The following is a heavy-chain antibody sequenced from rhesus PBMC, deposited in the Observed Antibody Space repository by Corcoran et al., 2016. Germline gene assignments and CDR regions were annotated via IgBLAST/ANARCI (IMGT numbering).Heavy chain of an antibody. CDR2: IYGSGGNP. Sequence: QVQLQESGPGLVKPSETLPLSCAVSGASIPSDFWLWFRQSSGQGLEWIGRIYGSGGNPAYNPPLKSRVTSSIDTSKNQFSLKLNAVTAADTAVYYCARARTWNNWEDWGQGVLVTVSS. D-gene: IGHD1-20*01. J-gene: IGHJ4*01. CDR1: GASIPSDF. CDR3: ARARTWNNWED. V-gene: IGHV4S2*01.